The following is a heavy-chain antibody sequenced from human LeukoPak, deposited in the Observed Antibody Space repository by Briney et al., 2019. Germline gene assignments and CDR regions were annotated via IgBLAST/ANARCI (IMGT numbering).Heavy chain of an antibody. J-gene: IGHJ4*02. CDR3: DTFDWGSSPN. Sequence: GGSLRLSCAASGFTLSSYWMHWVRQVPGKGLVWVSRINSDGSSTSYADSVKGRFTISRDNAKNTLYLQMNSLEPEDTAIYYCDTFDWGSSPNWGQGSRVTVSS. CDR1: GFTLSSYW. D-gene: IGHD3-9*01. V-gene: IGHV3-74*01. CDR2: INSDGSST.